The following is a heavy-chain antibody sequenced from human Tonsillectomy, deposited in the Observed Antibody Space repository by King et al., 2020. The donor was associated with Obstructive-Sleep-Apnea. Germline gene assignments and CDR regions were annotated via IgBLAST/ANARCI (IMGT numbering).Heavy chain of an antibody. Sequence: VQLVQSRGGVVQPGRSLRLSCAASGFTFSSYAMHWVRQAPGKGLEWVAVISYDGSNKYYADSVKGRFTISRDNSKNTLYLQMNSLRAEDTAVYYCARDHAFDIWGQGTMVTVSS. CDR3: ARDHAFDI. J-gene: IGHJ3*02. CDR2: ISYDGSNK. CDR1: GFTFSSYA. V-gene: IGHV3-30*04.